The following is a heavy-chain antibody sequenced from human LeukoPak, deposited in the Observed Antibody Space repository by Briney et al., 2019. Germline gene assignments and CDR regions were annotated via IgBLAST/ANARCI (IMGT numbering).Heavy chain of an antibody. V-gene: IGHV4-61*02. CDR3: ARVYGDSTGVDY. CDR1: GGSISSGSYY. J-gene: IGHJ4*02. D-gene: IGHD4-17*01. Sequence: PSETLSLTCTVSGGSISSGSYYWSWIRQPAGKGLEWIGRLYTRWSTNYNPSLKSRVTISVDTSKNQFSLKLSSVTAADTAVYYCARVYGDSTGVDYWGQGTLVTVSS. CDR2: LYTRWST.